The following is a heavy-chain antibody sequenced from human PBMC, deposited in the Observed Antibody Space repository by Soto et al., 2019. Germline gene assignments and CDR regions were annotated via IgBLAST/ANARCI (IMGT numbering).Heavy chain of an antibody. CDR1: DDSINRDKYY. D-gene: IGHD5-12*01. CDR2: IYYRGNA. CDR3: ARLEGLATISYYFDF. Sequence: ETLSLTCSVSDDSINRDKYYWGWIRQPPGKGLEWIGSIYYRGNAYYNPSLQTRVTISLDKSKSQFSLKLNAVTAADSVVYFCARLEGLATISYYFDFWGPGALVTVS. J-gene: IGHJ4*02. V-gene: IGHV4-39*01.